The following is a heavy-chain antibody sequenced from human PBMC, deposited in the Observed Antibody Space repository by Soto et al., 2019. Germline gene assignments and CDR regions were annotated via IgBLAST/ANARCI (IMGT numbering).Heavy chain of an antibody. J-gene: IGHJ4*02. CDR1: GASISDDNW. D-gene: IGHD6-19*01. Sequence: QVQLQESGPGLVKPSGTLSLACAFCGASISDDNWWSWVRQPPGKGLEWIGEIYRSGTTNYNSSLESRVTISVDKSRNQISLKLSSVAAADSAIYYCARHVGVPGTRGFDYWGQGTLVTVSS. CDR3: ARHVGVPGTRGFDY. CDR2: IYRSGTT. V-gene: IGHV4-4*02.